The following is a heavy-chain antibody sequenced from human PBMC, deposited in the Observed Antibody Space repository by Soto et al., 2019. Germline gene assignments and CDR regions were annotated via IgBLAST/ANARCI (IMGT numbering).Heavy chain of an antibody. D-gene: IGHD3-3*01. V-gene: IGHV4-4*02. CDR3: AKRYDFWSGRWYGLGV. J-gene: IGHJ6*02. Sequence: QVLMEESGPGLVKTSGTLFLTCTVSGASINSANWWVWVRQPPGKGLEWIGEIYHIGSTTYNPSLKSRATISVDKSKNQFSLKVTSVTAADTGVYYCAKRYDFWSGRWYGLGVWGQGTTVTVSS. CDR2: IYHIGST. CDR1: GASINSANW.